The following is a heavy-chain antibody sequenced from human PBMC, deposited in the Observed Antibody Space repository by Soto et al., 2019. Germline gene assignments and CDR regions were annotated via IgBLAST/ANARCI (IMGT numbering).Heavy chain of an antibody. Sequence: QVQLLQSGPGLVKSSQTLSLTCTVSGVTVGSDAYYWSWIRQHPGKGLEWIGNIYHTGSTYYSPSLKSRILISLDASKNEFSLTLTSVTVADTAVYFCARYRFSGNRWSKFDYWGQGTLVTVSS. D-gene: IGHD3-16*02. V-gene: IGHV4-31*03. CDR2: IYHTGST. J-gene: IGHJ4*02. CDR1: GVTVGSDAYY. CDR3: ARYRFSGNRWSKFDY.